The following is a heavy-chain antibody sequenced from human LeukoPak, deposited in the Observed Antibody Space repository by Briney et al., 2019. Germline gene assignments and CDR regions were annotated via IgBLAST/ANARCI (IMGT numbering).Heavy chain of an antibody. CDR1: GGSFSGYY. V-gene: IGHV4-34*01. J-gene: IGHJ6*03. CDR3: ARSGLTYYYYYYMDV. CDR2: INHSGST. D-gene: IGHD3-10*01. Sequence: SETLSLTCAVYGGSFSGYYWSWIRQPPGKGLEWIGEINHSGSTNYNPSLKSRVTISVDTSKNQFSLKLSSVTAADTAAYYCARSGLTYYYYYYMDVWGKGTTVTVSS.